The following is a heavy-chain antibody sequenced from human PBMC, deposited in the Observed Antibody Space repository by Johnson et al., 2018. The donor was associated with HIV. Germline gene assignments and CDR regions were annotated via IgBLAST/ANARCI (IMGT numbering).Heavy chain of an antibody. J-gene: IGHJ3*02. V-gene: IGHV3-23*04. Sequence: VQLVESGGGLVQPGGSLRLSCAASGFTFSSYAMSWVRQAPGKGLEWVSATTPSGGGTYYADSVKGRFTISRDDSKNTAYLQMNSLKTEDTAVYYCTRQADIWGQGTMVTVSS. CDR3: TRQADI. CDR1: GFTFSSYA. CDR2: TTPSGGGT.